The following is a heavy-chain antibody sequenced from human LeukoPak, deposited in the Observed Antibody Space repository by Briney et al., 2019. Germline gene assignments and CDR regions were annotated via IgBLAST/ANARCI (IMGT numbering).Heavy chain of an antibody. CDR1: GYTFTSYA. J-gene: IGHJ5*02. CDR2: INTNTGNP. Sequence: ASVKVSCKASGYTFTSYAMNWVRQAPGQGLEWMGWINTNTGNPTYAQGLTGRFVFSLDTSVSTAYLQISSLKAEDTAVYYCARGLDGSGWYFDWFDPWGQGTLVTVSS. V-gene: IGHV7-4-1*02. D-gene: IGHD6-19*01. CDR3: ARGLDGSGWYFDWFDP.